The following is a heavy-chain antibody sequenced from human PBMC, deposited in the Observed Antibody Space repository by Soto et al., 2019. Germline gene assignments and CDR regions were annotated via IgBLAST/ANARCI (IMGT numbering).Heavy chain of an antibody. J-gene: IGHJ4*02. CDR3: ARCPDTAMVRYYFDY. CDR1: GDSISSGGYY. D-gene: IGHD5-18*01. Sequence: QVQLQESGPGLVKPSQTLSLTCTVSGDSISSGGYYWSWIRQHPGKALDWIGYIYYSGSTFYNPSLKSRLTILVDTSENQFSLKLSSVTAADTAVYYCARCPDTAMVRYYFDYWGQGSLVTVSS. CDR2: IYYSGST. V-gene: IGHV4-31*03.